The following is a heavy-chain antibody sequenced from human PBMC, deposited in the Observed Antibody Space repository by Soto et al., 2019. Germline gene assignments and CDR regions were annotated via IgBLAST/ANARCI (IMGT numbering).Heavy chain of an antibody. Sequence: QVQLVQSGAEVKKPGSSVKGSCKASGGTFSSYAISWVRQAPGQGLEWMGGIIPIFGTANYAQKFQGRVTITANESTSTAYMALRSLRSEDTAEYDCASVLELHYYYGMDVWGKGTTVTVSS. CDR2: IIPIFGTA. V-gene: IGHV1-69*12. CDR1: GGTFSSYA. D-gene: IGHD1-7*01. CDR3: ASVLELHYYYGMDV. J-gene: IGHJ6*04.